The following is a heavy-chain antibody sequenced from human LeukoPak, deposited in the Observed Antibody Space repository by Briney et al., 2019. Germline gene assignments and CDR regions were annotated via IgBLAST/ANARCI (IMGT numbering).Heavy chain of an antibody. J-gene: IGHJ4*02. Sequence: SETLSLTCTVSGGSISSYYWSWIRQPPGKGLEWMGYIYYSGSTNYNPSLKSRVTISVDTSKNQLSLKLSSVTAADTAVYYCASLPGYGDFTYFDYWGQGTLVTVSS. V-gene: IGHV4-59*08. CDR2: IYYSGST. CDR3: ASLPGYGDFTYFDY. D-gene: IGHD4-17*01. CDR1: GGSISSYY.